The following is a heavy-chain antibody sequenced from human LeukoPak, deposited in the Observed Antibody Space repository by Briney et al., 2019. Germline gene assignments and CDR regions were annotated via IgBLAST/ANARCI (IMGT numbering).Heavy chain of an antibody. Sequence: AAVRVSCKASGYTFTSYGISWVRQAPGQGVGGMGWISAYNGNTKNAQKLQGRVTMTTDTSTSTAYMELRSLRSDDTAVYYCARTSSTWYGGVGDYWGQGTLVTVSS. CDR2: ISAYNGNT. CDR1: GYTFTSYG. J-gene: IGHJ4*02. V-gene: IGHV1-18*01. D-gene: IGHD6-13*01. CDR3: ARTSSTWYGGVGDY.